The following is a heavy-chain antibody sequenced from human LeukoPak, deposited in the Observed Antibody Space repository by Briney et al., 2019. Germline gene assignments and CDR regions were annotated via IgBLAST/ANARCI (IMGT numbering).Heavy chain of an antibody. Sequence: PSETLSLTCTVSGGSISSGDYYWSWISQPPGKGLEWIGYIYYSGSTHYNPSLKSRITISVDTSKNQFSLKLSSVTAADTAVYYCASYYGSGSYPLFNYWGQGTLVTVSS. CDR1: GGSISSGDYY. V-gene: IGHV4-30-4*01. CDR2: IYYSGST. J-gene: IGHJ4*02. D-gene: IGHD3-10*01. CDR3: ASYYGSGSYPLFNY.